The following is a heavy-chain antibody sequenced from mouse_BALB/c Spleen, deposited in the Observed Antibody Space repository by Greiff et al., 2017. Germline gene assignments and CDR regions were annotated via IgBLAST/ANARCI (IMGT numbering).Heavy chain of an antibody. J-gene: IGHJ2*01. CDR2: ISSGGSYT. Sequence: EVHLVESGGGLVKPGGSLKLSCAASGFTFSSYAMSWVRQTPEKRLEWVATISSGGSYTYYPDSVKGRFTISRDNAKNTLYLQMSSLRSEDTAMYYCARRGYDYDGYFDYWGQGTTLTVSS. D-gene: IGHD2-4*01. V-gene: IGHV5-9-3*01. CDR3: ARRGYDYDGYFDY. CDR1: GFTFSSYA.